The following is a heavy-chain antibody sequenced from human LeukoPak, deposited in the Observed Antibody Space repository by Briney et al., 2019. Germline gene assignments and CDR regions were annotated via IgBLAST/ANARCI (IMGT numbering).Heavy chain of an antibody. J-gene: IGHJ4*02. V-gene: IGHV1-69*05. CDR3: ARNYDFWSGSWGFDY. CDR1: GGTFSSYA. Sequence: ASVKVSCKASGGTFSSYAISWVRQAPGQGLEWMGGIIPIFGTANYAQKFQGRVTITTDESTSTAYMELSSLRSEDTAVYYCARNYDFWSGSWGFDYWGQGTLVTVSS. D-gene: IGHD3-3*01. CDR2: IIPIFGTA.